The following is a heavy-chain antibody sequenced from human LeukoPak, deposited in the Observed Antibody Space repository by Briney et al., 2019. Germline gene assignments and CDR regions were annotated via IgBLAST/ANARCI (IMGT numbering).Heavy chain of an antibody. D-gene: IGHD3-10*01. V-gene: IGHV3-23*01. CDR2: INSLGSST. CDR3: ANLVATGLDY. J-gene: IGHJ4*02. Sequence: QSGESLRLSCAASGFTFSSYAMSWVRQAPGKGREWVSAINSLGSSTYYADTVKGRFTISRDNSKNTLDLQMNSLRAEDTALYYCANLVATGLDYWGQGTLVTVSS. CDR1: GFTFSSYA.